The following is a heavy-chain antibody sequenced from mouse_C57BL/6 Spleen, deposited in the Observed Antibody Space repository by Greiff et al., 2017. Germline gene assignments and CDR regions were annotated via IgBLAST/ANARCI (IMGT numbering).Heavy chain of an antibody. CDR1: GFTFSSYG. CDR2: ISSGGSYT. V-gene: IGHV5-6*01. J-gene: IGHJ2*01. Sequence: EVKVVESGGDLVKPGGSLKLSCAASGFTFSSYGMSWVRQTPDKRLEWVATISSGGSYTYSPDSVKGRFTISRDNAKNTLYLQMSSLKSEDTAMYYCARQEVFAPYFDDWGQGTTLTVSS. CDR3: ARQEVFAPYFDD.